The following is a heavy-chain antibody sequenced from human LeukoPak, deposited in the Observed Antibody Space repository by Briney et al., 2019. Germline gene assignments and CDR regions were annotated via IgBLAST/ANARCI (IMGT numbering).Heavy chain of an antibody. CDR2: IKQDGSEK. CDR1: GFTFSSYW. CDR3: ARDLDFWSGYFMDV. V-gene: IGHV3-7*01. D-gene: IGHD3-3*01. J-gene: IGHJ6*02. Sequence: GGSLRLSCAASGFTFSSYWMSWVRQAPGKGLEWVANIKQDGSEKYYVDSVKGRFTISRHNAKNSLYLQMNSLRAEDTAVYYCARDLDFWSGYFMDVWGQGTTVTVSS.